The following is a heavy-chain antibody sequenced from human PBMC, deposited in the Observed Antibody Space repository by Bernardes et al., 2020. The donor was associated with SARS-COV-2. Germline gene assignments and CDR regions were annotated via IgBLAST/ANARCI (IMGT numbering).Heavy chain of an antibody. CDR2: IKQDGSEK. J-gene: IGHJ4*02. V-gene: IGHV3-7*01. CDR1: GFTFSSYW. Sequence: GGSLRLSCAASGFTFSSYWMSWVRQAPGKGLEWVANIKQDGSEKYYVDSVKGRFTISRDNAKNSLYLQMNSLRAEDTAVYYCARDRRYFDWSSAPYFDYWGQGTLVTVSS. CDR3: ARDRRYFDWSSAPYFDY. D-gene: IGHD3-9*01.